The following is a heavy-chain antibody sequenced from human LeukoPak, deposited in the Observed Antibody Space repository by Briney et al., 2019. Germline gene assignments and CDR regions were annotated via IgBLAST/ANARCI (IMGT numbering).Heavy chain of an antibody. J-gene: IGHJ4*02. CDR1: GYTFTGYY. D-gene: IGHD2-2*01. CDR2: INPKNGDT. V-gene: IGHV1-2*02. Sequence: GASVKVFCKAPGYTFTGYYIHWVRQAPGQGLEWMGWINPKNGDTNYAQKFQGRVTMTRDTSISTAYAEVRRLESDDTAVYYCLRYCSSISCSSWGQGTLVTVSS. CDR3: LRYCSSISCSS.